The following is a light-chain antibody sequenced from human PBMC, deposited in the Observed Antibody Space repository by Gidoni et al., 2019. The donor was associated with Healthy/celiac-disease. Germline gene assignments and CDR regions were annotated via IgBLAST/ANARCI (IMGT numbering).Light chain of an antibody. CDR1: QGISSY. CDR2: AAS. Sequence: DIQLTQSPSFLSASVGDRITITCWASQGISSYLAWYQQKPGKAPKLLIYAASTLQSGVPSRFSGSGSGTEFTLTNSSLQPEDCATYYCQQLNSDPLTFGGGTKVEIK. V-gene: IGKV1-9*01. CDR3: QQLNSDPLT. J-gene: IGKJ4*01.